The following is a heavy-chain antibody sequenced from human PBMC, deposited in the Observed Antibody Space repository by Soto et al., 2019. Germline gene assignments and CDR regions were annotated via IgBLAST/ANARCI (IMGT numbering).Heavy chain of an antibody. D-gene: IGHD2-2*01. J-gene: IGHJ6*02. CDR2: INPNSGGT. V-gene: IGHV1-2*04. CDR3: ARQKISTTSDYYYYGMDV. CDR1: GYTFTGYY. Sequence: GASVTVSCMASGYTFTGYYMHWVRQAPGQGFEWMGWINPNSGGTNYAQKFQGWVTMTRDTSISTAYMELSRLRSDDTAVYFCARQKISTTSDYYYYGMDVWGQGTTVTVSS.